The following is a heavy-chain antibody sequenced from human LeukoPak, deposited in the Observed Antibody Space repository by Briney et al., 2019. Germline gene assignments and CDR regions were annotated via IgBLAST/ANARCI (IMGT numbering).Heavy chain of an antibody. CDR1: GGSISTYY. J-gene: IGHJ4*02. CDR3: ARHDAGIAARPFDN. Sequence: PSETLSLTCTVSGGSISTYYWSWIRRPPGKGLEWIAYIHASGPTNYNPSLKSRITISVDTSKNQFSLKLSSVTAADTVVYYCARHDAGIAARPFDNWGQGTLVTVSS. D-gene: IGHD6-6*01. CDR2: IHASGPT. V-gene: IGHV4-4*09.